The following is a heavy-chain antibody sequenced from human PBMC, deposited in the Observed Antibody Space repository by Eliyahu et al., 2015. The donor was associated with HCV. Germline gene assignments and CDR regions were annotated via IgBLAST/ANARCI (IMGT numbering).Heavy chain of an antibody. D-gene: IGHD3-10*01. V-gene: IGHV3-30*18. CDR2: ISYDGSNK. J-gene: IGHJ4*02. CDR3: AKVELLWADYFDY. CDR1: GFTFSSYG. Sequence: QVQLVESGGGVVQPGRSLRLSCAASGFTFSSYGMHWVRQAPGKGLEWVAVISYDGSNKYYADSVKGRFTISRDNSKNTLYLQMNSLRAEDTAVYYCAKVELLWADYFDYWGQGTLVTVSS.